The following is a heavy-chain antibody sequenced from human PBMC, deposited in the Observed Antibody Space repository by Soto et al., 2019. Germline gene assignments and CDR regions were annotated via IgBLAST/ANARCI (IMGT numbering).Heavy chain of an antibody. CDR3: TTDSTQLPYYDYVWGEGFDY. Sequence: EVQLVESGGGLVKPGGSLRLSCAASGFTFSNAWMSWVRQAPGKGLEWVGRIKSKTDGGTTDYAAPVKGRFTISRDDSKNTLYLQMNSLKTEDTAVYYCTTDSTQLPYYDYVWGEGFDYWGQGTLVTVSS. CDR2: IKSKTDGGTT. CDR1: GFTFSNAW. J-gene: IGHJ4*02. D-gene: IGHD3-16*01. V-gene: IGHV3-15*01.